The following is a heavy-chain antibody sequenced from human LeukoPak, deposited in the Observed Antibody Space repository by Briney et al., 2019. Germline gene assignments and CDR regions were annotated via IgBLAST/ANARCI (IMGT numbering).Heavy chain of an antibody. CDR2: IYYSGST. J-gene: IGHJ4*02. Sequence: PSETLSLTCTVSGGSISSGGYYWSWIRQHPGKGLEWIGYIYYSGSTYYNPSLKSRVTISVDTSKNQFSLKLSSVTAADTAVYYCARAGLRFLVDYWGQGTLVTVSS. D-gene: IGHD3-3*01. V-gene: IGHV4-31*03. CDR1: GGSISSGGYY. CDR3: ARAGLRFLVDY.